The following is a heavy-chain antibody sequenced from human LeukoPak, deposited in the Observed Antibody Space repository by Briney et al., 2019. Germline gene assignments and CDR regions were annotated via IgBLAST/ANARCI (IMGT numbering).Heavy chain of an antibody. CDR1: GFTFDDYA. V-gene: IGHV3-9*01. Sequence: GGSLRLSCAASGFTFDDYAMHWVRQAPGKGLEWVSGISWNSGSIGYADSVKGRFTISRDNAKNSLYLQMNSLRAEDTALYYCAKGKIYDFWSGYFDYWGQGTLVTVSS. CDR3: AKGKIYDFWSGYFDY. D-gene: IGHD3-3*01. CDR2: ISWNSGSI. J-gene: IGHJ4*02.